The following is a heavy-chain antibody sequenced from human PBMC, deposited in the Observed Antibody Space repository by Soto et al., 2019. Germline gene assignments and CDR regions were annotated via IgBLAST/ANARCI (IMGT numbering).Heavy chain of an antibody. V-gene: IGHV4-34*01. CDR2: INHSGST. J-gene: IGHJ4*02. CDR1: GGSFSGYY. D-gene: IGHD6-13*01. Sequence: SETLSLTCAVYGGSFSGYYWSWIRQPPGKGLEWIGEINHSGSTNYNPSLKSRVTISVDTSKNQFSLKLSSVTAADTAVYYCARVISSLHFFDYWGQGTLVTVSS. CDR3: ARVISSLHFFDY.